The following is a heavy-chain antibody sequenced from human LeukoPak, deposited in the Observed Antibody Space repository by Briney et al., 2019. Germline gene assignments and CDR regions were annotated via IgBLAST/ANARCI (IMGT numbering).Heavy chain of an antibody. CDR3: ASGHYDSSGYVDDY. Sequence: PSETLSLTCTVSGGSISSYYWSWIRQPPGKGLEWIGYIYYSGSTNYNPSLKSRVTISVDTSKNQFFLKLSSVTAADTAVYYCASGHYDSSGYVDDYWGQGTLVTVSS. D-gene: IGHD3-22*01. CDR1: GGSISSYY. V-gene: IGHV4-59*01. J-gene: IGHJ4*02. CDR2: IYYSGST.